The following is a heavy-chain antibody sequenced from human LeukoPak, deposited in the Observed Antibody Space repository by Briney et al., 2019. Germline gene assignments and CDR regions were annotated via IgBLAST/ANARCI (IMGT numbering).Heavy chain of an antibody. CDR3: ARQKRNNWNDEPNWFDP. Sequence: SETLSLTCTVSGGSISSYYWSWIRQPPGKGLEWIGYIYTSGSTNYNPSLKNIVTISVDTSKNQFSLKLSSVTAADTAVYYCARQKRNNWNDEPNWFDPWGQGTLVTVSS. CDR1: GGSISSYY. V-gene: IGHV4-4*09. D-gene: IGHD1-1*01. J-gene: IGHJ5*02. CDR2: IYTSGST.